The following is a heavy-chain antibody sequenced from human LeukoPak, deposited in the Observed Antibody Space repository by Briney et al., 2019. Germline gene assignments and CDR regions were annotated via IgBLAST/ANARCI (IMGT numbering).Heavy chain of an antibody. CDR3: ARCPGLGTTATRGANYYYYYMDV. J-gene: IGHJ6*03. V-gene: IGHV1-18*01. Sequence: ASVKVSCKASGYTFTSYGISWVRQAPGQGLEWMGWISAYNGNTNYAQKLQGRVTMTTDTSTSTAYMELRSLRSDDTAVYYCARCPGLGTTATRGANYYYYYMDVWGKGTTVTVSS. D-gene: IGHD1-7*01. CDR2: ISAYNGNT. CDR1: GYTFTSYG.